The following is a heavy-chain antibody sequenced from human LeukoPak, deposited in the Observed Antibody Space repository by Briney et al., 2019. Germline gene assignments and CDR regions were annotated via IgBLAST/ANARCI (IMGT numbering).Heavy chain of an antibody. CDR2: INPTGGDT. J-gene: IGHJ6*03. V-gene: IGHV1-46*01. CDR1: GYTFINYY. D-gene: IGHD3-16*02. Sequence: ATVKVSCKASGYTFINYYMHWVRQAPGQGLEWMGKINPTGGDTSYAQKFQGRVTMTRDMSTSTVYMELSSLRSEDTAVYYCARGYRSGNYMDVWGKGTTVTISS. CDR3: ARGYRSGNYMDV.